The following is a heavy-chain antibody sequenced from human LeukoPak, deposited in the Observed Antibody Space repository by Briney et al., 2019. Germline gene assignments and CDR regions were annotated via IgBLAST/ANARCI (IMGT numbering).Heavy chain of an antibody. J-gene: IGHJ4*02. CDR1: GFTFSSYA. CDR3: ARRSGIAVAGAFDY. D-gene: IGHD6-19*01. Sequence: GGSLRLSCAASGFTFSSYAMHWVRQAPGKVLEWVAVISYDGSNKYYADSVKGRFTISRDNSKNTLYLQMNSLRAEDTAVYYCARRSGIAVAGAFDYWGQGTLVTVSS. V-gene: IGHV3-30*04. CDR2: ISYDGSNK.